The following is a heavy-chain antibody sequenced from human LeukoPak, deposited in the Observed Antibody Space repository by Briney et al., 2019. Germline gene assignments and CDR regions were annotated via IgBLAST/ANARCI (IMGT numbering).Heavy chain of an antibody. D-gene: IGHD4-11*01. CDR1: GYTFTDYY. V-gene: IGHV1-2*02. CDR3: ARGEDYEYFQQ. J-gene: IGHJ1*01. CDR2: INPNSGGT. Sequence: ASVKVSCKASGYTFTDYYIHWVRQAPGQGLEWMGWINPNSGGTNYAQKFQGRVAMTRDTSISTAYTELSRLRSDDTAVYYCARGEDYEYFQQWGQGTLVTVSS.